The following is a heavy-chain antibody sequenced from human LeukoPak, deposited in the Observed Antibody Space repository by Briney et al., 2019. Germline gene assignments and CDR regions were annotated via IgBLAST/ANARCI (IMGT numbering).Heavy chain of an antibody. J-gene: IGHJ4*02. CDR3: ARGPAASFDY. CDR1: GYTFTIYA. CDR2: INAGNGNT. D-gene: IGHD6-13*01. V-gene: IGHV1-3*01. Sequence: ASVRVSCKASGYTFTIYAMHWVRQAPGQRLEWMGWINAGNGNTKYSQKFQGRVTMTTDTSTSTAYMELRSLRSDDTAVYYCARGPAASFDYWGQGTLVTVSS.